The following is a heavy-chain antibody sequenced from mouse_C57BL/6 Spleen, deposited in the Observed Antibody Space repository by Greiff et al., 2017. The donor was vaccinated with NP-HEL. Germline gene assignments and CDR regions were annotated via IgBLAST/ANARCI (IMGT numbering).Heavy chain of an antibody. Sequence: EVQLQQSGPELVKPGASVKMSCKASGYTFTDYNMHWVKQSHGKSLEWIGYINPNNGGTSYNQKFKGKATLTVNKSSSTAYMELRSLTSEDSAVYYCARITTVGGNYFDYWGQGTTLTVSS. CDR2: INPNNGGT. CDR1: GYTFTDYN. CDR3: ARITTVGGNYFDY. V-gene: IGHV1-22*01. D-gene: IGHD1-1*01. J-gene: IGHJ2*01.